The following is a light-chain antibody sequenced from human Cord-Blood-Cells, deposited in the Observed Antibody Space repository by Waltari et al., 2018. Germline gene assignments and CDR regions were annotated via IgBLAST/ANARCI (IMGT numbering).Light chain of an antibody. V-gene: IGKV1-5*03. Sequence: DVQMTQSSSTLTASVGDRVTITCRASPSISIWLPRYQQTPGKAPKLLVYKASSLESGVPSRFSGSGSGTEFTLTISSLQPDDFATYYCQQYNSYRTFGQGTKVEIK. CDR3: QQYNSYRT. CDR1: PSISIW. J-gene: IGKJ1*01. CDR2: KAS.